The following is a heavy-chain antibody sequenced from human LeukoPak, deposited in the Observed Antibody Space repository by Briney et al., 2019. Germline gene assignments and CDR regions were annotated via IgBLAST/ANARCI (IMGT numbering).Heavy chain of an antibody. Sequence: SETLSLTCAVSGGSINNYYWSWIRQPPGKGLEWIGYIYDSGSTNYNPSLKSRVTTSLDTSKNQVSLELSSVTAADTAVYYCAREVVGATSVAFDIWGQGTMVTVSS. CDR1: GGSINNYY. V-gene: IGHV4-59*01. CDR2: IYDSGST. D-gene: IGHD1-26*01. CDR3: AREVVGATSVAFDI. J-gene: IGHJ3*02.